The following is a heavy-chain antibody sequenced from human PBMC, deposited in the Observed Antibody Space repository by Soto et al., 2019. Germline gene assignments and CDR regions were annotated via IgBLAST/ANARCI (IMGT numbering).Heavy chain of an antibody. D-gene: IGHD1-26*01. Sequence: AGGSLRLSCAASGFTFSSYSMNWVRQAPGKGLEWVSYISSSSSTIYYADSVKGRFTISRDNAKNSLYLQMNSLRAEDTAVYYCARDSEGAPTADYYYMDVWGKGTTVTVSS. V-gene: IGHV3-48*01. CDR2: ISSSSSTI. CDR1: GFTFSSYS. CDR3: ARDSEGAPTADYYYMDV. J-gene: IGHJ6*03.